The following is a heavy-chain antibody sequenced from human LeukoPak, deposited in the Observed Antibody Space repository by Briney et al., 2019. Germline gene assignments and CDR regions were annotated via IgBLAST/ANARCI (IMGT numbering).Heavy chain of an antibody. Sequence: SVKVSCKASGGTFSSYAISWVRQAPGQGLEWMGRIIPILGIANYAQKFQGRVTITADKSTSTAYMELSSLRSEDTAVYYCASGSSYCSSTSCYSLAYYYYYGMDVWGQGTTVTVSS. J-gene: IGHJ6*02. CDR2: IIPILGIA. CDR3: ASGSSYCSSTSCYSLAYYYYYGMDV. D-gene: IGHD2-2*01. CDR1: GGTFSSYA. V-gene: IGHV1-69*04.